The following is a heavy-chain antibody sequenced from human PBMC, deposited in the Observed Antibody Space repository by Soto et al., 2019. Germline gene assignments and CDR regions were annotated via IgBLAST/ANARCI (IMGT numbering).Heavy chain of an antibody. V-gene: IGHV3-21*01. CDR2: ISSSSSYI. CDR1: GFTFSSYS. Sequence: EVQLVESGGGLVKPGGSLRLSCAASGFTFSSYSMNWVRQAPGKGLEWVSSISSSSSYIYYADSVKGRFTISRDNAKNSLYLQMNSLGAEDTAVYYCARDSGAMVVAATRKNAFDIWGQGTMVTVSS. J-gene: IGHJ3*02. D-gene: IGHD2-15*01. CDR3: ARDSGAMVVAATRKNAFDI.